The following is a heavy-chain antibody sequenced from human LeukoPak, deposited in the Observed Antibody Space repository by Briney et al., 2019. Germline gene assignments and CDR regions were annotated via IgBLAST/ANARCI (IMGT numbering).Heavy chain of an antibody. D-gene: IGHD2-2*02. CDR2: IRYDGSNK. CDR3: AIRTALYTTSWSNFDY. J-gene: IGHJ4*02. V-gene: IGHV3-30*02. Sequence: GGSLRLSCAASGFTFSSYGMHWVRQAPGKGLEWVAFIRYDGSNKYYADSVKGRFTISRDNSKNTLYLQMNSLRAEDTAVYYCAIRTALYTTSWSNFDYWGQGTLVTVSS. CDR1: GFTFSSYG.